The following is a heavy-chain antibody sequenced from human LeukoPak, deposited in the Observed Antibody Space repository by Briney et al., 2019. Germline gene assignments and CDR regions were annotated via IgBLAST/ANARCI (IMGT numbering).Heavy chain of an antibody. D-gene: IGHD3-10*01. CDR3: ARDPRPTSLLWFGELYAPFDY. CDR2: ISYDGNNK. J-gene: IGHJ4*02. CDR1: GFTFSSYA. Sequence: GRSLRLSCAASGFTFSSYAMHWVRQAPGKGLERVAVISYDGNNKYYADSVKGRFTISRDNYKSTLYLQMNSLRAEDTAVYYCARDPRPTSLLWFGELYAPFDYWGQGTLVTVSS. V-gene: IGHV3-30*04.